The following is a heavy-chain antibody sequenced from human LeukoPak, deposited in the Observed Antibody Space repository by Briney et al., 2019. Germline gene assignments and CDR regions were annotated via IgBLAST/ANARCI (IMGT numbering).Heavy chain of an antibody. CDR3: AKHVWTSVWFFDY. V-gene: IGHV3-23*01. J-gene: IGHJ4*02. D-gene: IGHD6-19*01. Sequence: PGVSLRLYCAASGFTFRNYALSWVRQAPGKGLEWVSLSSGSGGQKDYADSVKGRFTISRDNSGNTLNLQMDSLKAEDTAVYYCAKHVWTSVWFFDYWGQGTLVTVSS. CDR2: SSGSGGQK. CDR1: GFTFRNYA.